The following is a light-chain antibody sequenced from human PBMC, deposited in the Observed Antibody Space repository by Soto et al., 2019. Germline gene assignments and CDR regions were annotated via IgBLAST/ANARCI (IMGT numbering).Light chain of an antibody. CDR2: EVS. J-gene: IGLJ1*01. Sequence: QSALTQPASVSGSPGQSITISCTGTSSDVGPYNCVSLYQHHPGKAPKLIIYEVSNRPSGVSNRFSGSKSGNTASLTISLLQTEDEAYYYCSSYTSSSTYVFGTGTKLTVL. CDR1: SSDVGPYNC. CDR3: SSYTSSSTYV. V-gene: IGLV2-14*01.